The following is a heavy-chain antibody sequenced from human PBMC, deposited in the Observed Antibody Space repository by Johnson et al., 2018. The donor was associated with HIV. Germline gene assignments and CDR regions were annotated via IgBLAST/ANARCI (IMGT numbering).Heavy chain of an antibody. D-gene: IGHD3-10*01. CDR2: IYSSGDI. CDR1: GFTVSNKY. J-gene: IGHJ3*02. CDR3: ARGGMWFGGYDAFDI. Sequence: VQLVESGGGLVQPGGSLRLSCAASGFTVSNKYMSWVRQAPGKGPEWVSVIYSSGDIIRYADSVKGRFTISRDNAKNSLILQMNSLRDEDTAVYYCARGGMWFGGYDAFDIWGQGTMVTVSS. V-gene: IGHV3-66*01.